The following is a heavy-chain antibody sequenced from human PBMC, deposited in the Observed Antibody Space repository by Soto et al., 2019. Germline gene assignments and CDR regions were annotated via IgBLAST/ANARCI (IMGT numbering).Heavy chain of an antibody. V-gene: IGHV1-69*12. CDR3: ARDGTSSIAVAGWGHLDY. D-gene: IGHD6-19*01. Sequence: QVQLVQSGAEVKKPGSSVKVSCKASGGTFSSYAISWVRQAPGQGLEWMGGIIPIFGTANYAQKFQGRVTLSADESTFTASMVLTSLSSEDPAVYYFARDGTSSIAVAGWGHLDYWGQGTLVTVST. CDR2: IIPIFGTA. J-gene: IGHJ4*02. CDR1: GGTFSSYA.